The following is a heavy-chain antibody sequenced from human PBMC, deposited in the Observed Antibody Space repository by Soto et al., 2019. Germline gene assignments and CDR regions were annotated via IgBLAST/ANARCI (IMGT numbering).Heavy chain of an antibody. D-gene: IGHD3-22*01. CDR1: GGTFSSYA. Sequence: SVKVSCKASGGTFSSYAISWVRQAPGQGLEWMGGIIPIFGTVNYAQKFQGRVTITADESTSTAYMELSSLRSEDTAVYYCARDNGYYDSSGYIYNWFDPWGQGTLVTVSS. V-gene: IGHV1-69*13. J-gene: IGHJ5*02. CDR3: ARDNGYYDSSGYIYNWFDP. CDR2: IIPIFGTV.